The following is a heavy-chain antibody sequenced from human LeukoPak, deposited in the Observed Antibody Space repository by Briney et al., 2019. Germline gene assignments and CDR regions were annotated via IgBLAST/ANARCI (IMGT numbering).Heavy chain of an antibody. D-gene: IGHD5-18*01. J-gene: IGHJ4*02. V-gene: IGHV3-23*01. CDR1: GFTFSSYA. Sequence: HPGGSLRLSCAASGFTFSSYAMSWVRQAPGKGLEWVSAISGSGGSTYYADSVKGRFTISRDNAKNSLYLQMNSLRAEDTAVYYCARDDTAMVSTPYFDYWGQGTLVTVSS. CDR2: ISGSGGST. CDR3: ARDDTAMVSTPYFDY.